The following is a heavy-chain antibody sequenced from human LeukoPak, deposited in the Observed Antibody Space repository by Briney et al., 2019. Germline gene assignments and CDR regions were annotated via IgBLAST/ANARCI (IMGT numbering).Heavy chain of an antibody. V-gene: IGHV3-48*02. CDR2: IRTTAEGAKYA. Sequence: GGSLRLSCATSGFSFTDYPMNWVRQAPGKGLEWISNIRTTAEGAKYAYYADSVKGRVTISRDNGKNTLYLHMNSLRDDDTAVYYCATDQRYAFDYWGQGILVTVSS. D-gene: IGHD3-9*01. CDR3: ATDQRYAFDY. J-gene: IGHJ4*02. CDR1: GFSFTDYP.